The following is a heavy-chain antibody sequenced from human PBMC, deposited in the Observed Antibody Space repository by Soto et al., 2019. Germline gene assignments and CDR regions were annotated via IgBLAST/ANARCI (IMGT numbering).Heavy chain of an antibody. J-gene: IGHJ6*02. CDR3: ARAPMDDYCNYYDGLDV. D-gene: IGHD4-17*01. CDR2: INYRGIT. V-gene: IGHV4-34*01. Sequence: QVQLQEWGAGLLKPSETLSLTCGVSGGSFRGYTWNWIRQSPEKGLEWIGEINYRGITSYNPSLRSRVTISLDTSTNRFSLTLTSVTAADTAIYYCARAPMDDYCNYYDGLDVCGQGTTITVS. CDR1: GGSFRGYT.